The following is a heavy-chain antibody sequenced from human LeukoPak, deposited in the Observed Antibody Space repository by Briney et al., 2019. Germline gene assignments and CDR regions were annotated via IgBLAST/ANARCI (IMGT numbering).Heavy chain of an antibody. CDR3: ARDRQPTLGHCSGGSCYSPYYFDY. Sequence: ASVKLSCKASGGTFSSYAISWVRQAPGQGLEWMGGIIPIFGTANYAQKFQGRVTITADESTSTAYMELSSLRSEDTAVYYCARDRQPTLGHCSGGSCYSPYYFDYWGQGTLVTVSS. D-gene: IGHD2-15*01. J-gene: IGHJ4*02. V-gene: IGHV1-69*13. CDR1: GGTFSSYA. CDR2: IIPIFGTA.